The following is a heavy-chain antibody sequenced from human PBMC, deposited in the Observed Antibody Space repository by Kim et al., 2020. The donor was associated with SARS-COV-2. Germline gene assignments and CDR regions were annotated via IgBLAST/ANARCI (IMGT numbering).Heavy chain of an antibody. V-gene: IGHV3-13*01. D-gene: IGHD6-19*01. CDR3: ARAPARIAVAGYYYYYGM. CDR2: IGSAGDT. Sequence: GGSLRLSCAASGFTFSSYDMHWVRQATGKGLEWVASIGSAGDTYYPGSVKGRFTISRENAKNSLYLLMISLIAGDTAVYYCARAPARIAVAGYYYYYGM. CDR1: GFTFSSYD. J-gene: IGHJ6*01.